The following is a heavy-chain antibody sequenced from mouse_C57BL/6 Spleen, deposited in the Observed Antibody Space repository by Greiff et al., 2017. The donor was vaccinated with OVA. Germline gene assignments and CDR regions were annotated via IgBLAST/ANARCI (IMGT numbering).Heavy chain of an antibody. CDR2: IDPSDSYT. Sequence: QVQLQQPGAELVKPGASVKLSCKASGYTFTSYWMQWVKQRPGQGLEWIGEIDPSDSYTNYNQKFKGKATLTVDTSSSTAYMQRSSLTSEDSAVYYCARGGLHGPYYFDYWGQGTTLTVSS. D-gene: IGHD2-1*01. V-gene: IGHV1-50*01. J-gene: IGHJ2*01. CDR3: ARGGLHGPYYFDY. CDR1: GYTFTSYW.